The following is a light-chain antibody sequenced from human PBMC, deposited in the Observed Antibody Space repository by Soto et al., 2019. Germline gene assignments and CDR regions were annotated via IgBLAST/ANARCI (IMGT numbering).Light chain of an antibody. J-gene: IGKJ4*01. V-gene: IGKV4-1*01. CDR1: QSVLHSSNNKNY. CDR3: QQYYSTPLT. Sequence: DIVMTQSPDSLAVSLAERATINCKSSQSVLHSSNNKNYLAWYQQKPGKPPKLLFNWASTRESGVPDRFSGSGSGTDFTLTISSLQAEDVAVYYCQQYYSTPLTFGGGTKVEIK. CDR2: WAS.